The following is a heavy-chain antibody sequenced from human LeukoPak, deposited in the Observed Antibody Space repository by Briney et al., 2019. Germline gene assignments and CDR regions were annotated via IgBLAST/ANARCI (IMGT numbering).Heavy chain of an antibody. Sequence: SETLSLTCSVSGGSISRNTHYCGWIRQPPGKGLEWIGSIYYSGSTYYNPSLKSRVSISVDTSKNQFSLKLSSVTAADTAVYYCARDARVQKWFGELLKTTTYYFDYWGQGTLVTVSS. CDR3: ARDARVQKWFGELLKTTTYYFDY. CDR1: GGSISRNTHY. D-gene: IGHD3-10*01. V-gene: IGHV4-39*07. J-gene: IGHJ4*02. CDR2: IYYSGST.